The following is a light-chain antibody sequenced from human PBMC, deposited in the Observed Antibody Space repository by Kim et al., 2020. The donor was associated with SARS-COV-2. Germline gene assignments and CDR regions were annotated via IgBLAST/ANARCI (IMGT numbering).Light chain of an antibody. CDR2: DAS. CDR3: QQRSNWPPGFT. Sequence: PGERATLSGRASQSVSSYLAWYQQKPGQAPRLLIYDASNRATGIPARFSGSGSGTDFTLTISSLEPEDFAVYYCQQRSNWPPGFTFGGGTKVDIK. J-gene: IGKJ4*01. CDR1: QSVSSY. V-gene: IGKV3-11*01.